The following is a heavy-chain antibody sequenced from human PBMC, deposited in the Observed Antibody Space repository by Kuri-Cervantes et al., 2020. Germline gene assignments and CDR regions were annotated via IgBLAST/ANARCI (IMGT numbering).Heavy chain of an antibody. J-gene: IGHJ4*02. Sequence: SQTLSLTCAVYGGSFSGYYWSWIRQPPGKGLEWIGEINHSGSTNYNPSLKSRVTISVDTSKNQFSLNLNSVTAADTAVYYCARVGGGYSYGPLDSWGQGTPVTVSS. CDR3: ARVGGGYSYGPLDS. CDR1: GGSFSGYY. CDR2: INHSGST. D-gene: IGHD5-18*01. V-gene: IGHV4-34*01.